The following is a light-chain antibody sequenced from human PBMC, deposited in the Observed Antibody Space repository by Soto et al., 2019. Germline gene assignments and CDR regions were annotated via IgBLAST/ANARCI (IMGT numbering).Light chain of an antibody. CDR1: QSVGNN. J-gene: IGKJ1*01. CDR3: QQRSHWPRT. CDR2: DAS. V-gene: IGKV3-11*01. Sequence: EIVFTQSPATLALSPGERATLSCRASQSVGNNLAWYQQKPGQAPRLLIYDASNRATGIPARFSGSGSGTDFSLTISSLEPEDFAVYYCQQRSHWPRTFGQGTKVDIK.